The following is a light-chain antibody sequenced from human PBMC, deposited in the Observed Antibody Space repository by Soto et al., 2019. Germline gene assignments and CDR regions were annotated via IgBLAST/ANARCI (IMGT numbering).Light chain of an antibody. CDR1: SSDVGGYNY. V-gene: IGLV2-8*01. Sequence: QSVLTQPPSASGSPGQSVAISCTGTSSDVGGYNYVSWYQQYPGKAPKLMTYDVSKRPSGVPDRFSGSKSGNTASLTVSGLQAEDEADYYCSSYAGAHIVFGTGTKVTVL. CDR2: DVS. J-gene: IGLJ1*01. CDR3: SSYAGAHIV.